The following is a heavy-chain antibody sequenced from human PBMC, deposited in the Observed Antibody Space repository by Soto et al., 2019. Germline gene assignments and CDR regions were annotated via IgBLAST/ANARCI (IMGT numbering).Heavy chain of an antibody. Sequence: GGSLRLSCTASGFIVRNHEFNWVRQAPGKGLEWLSYINSDGTTYYAEAVKGRFTVSRDNAENSVHLQMSSLRAEDTAVYYCARETPHCGGDCFDYWGQGTLVTVSS. J-gene: IGHJ4*02. CDR1: GFIVRNHE. CDR2: INSDGTT. CDR3: ARETPHCGGDCFDY. V-gene: IGHV3-48*03. D-gene: IGHD2-21*02.